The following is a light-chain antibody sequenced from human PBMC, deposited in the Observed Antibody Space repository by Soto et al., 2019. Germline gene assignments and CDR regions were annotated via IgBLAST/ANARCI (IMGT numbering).Light chain of an antibody. CDR1: QSVSIH. CDR2: DTS. Sequence: EIVLTQSPGTLSVSLGERATISCSASQSVSIHLAWYQQKPGQAPRLLIIDTSTRATGVPARFSGSRSGRELTLTIISLQSEDFAVYYCQQYSNWSPSTFGQGTRLEIK. J-gene: IGKJ5*01. V-gene: IGKV3-15*01. CDR3: QQYSNWSPST.